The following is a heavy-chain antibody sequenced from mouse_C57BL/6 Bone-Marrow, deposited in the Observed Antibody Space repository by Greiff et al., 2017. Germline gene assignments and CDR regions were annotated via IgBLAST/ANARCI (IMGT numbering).Heavy chain of an antibody. CDR1: GYTFTSYW. Sequence: QVQLKQPGAELVRPGSSVKLSCKASGYTFTSYWMHWVKQRPIQGLEWIGNIDPSDTETHYNQKFKDKATLTVDKSSSTAYMQLSSLTSKDSAVDYCAINCYYDWYFDVWGTGTTVTVSS. D-gene: IGHD1-1*01. V-gene: IGHV1-52*01. CDR3: AINCYYDWYFDV. J-gene: IGHJ1*03. CDR2: IDPSDTET.